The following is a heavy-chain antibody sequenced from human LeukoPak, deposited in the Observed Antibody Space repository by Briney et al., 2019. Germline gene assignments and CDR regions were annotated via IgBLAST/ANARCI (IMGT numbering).Heavy chain of an antibody. CDR1: GGSINNYY. CDR3: ARQTYDYDSSGYRYLDR. D-gene: IGHD3-22*01. V-gene: IGHV4-59*08. CDR2: IHDSGNA. Sequence: SEALSLTCTVSGGSINNYYWTWIRQPPRKGLEWIGYIHDSGNANYSPSLKSRVTISLDTSKSHFSLRLTSVTAADTAVYYCARQTYDYDSSGYRYLDRWGRGTLVTVSS. J-gene: IGHJ4*02.